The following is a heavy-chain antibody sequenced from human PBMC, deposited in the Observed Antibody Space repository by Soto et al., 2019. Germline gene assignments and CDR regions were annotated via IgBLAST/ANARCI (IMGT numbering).Heavy chain of an antibody. D-gene: IGHD6-13*01. CDR2: ISAYNGNT. J-gene: IGHJ3*02. CDR1: GYTFTSYG. CDR3: ARERVGYSSSWYDAFDI. Sequence: ASVKVSCKASGYTFTSYGISWVRQAPGQGLEWMGWISAYNGNTNYAQKLQGRVTMTTDTSTSTAYMELRSLRSDDTAVYYCARERVGYSSSWYDAFDIWGQGTMVTVSS. V-gene: IGHV1-18*01.